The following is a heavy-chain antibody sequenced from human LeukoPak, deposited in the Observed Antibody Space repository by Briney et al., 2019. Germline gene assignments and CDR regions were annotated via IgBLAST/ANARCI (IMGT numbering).Heavy chain of an antibody. Sequence: ASVKVSCKASGYTFTSFGISWVRQAPGQGLEWMGWISTYNGNTNYAQKLQGRVTVTTDTSTSTAYMELRSLRSDDTAVYYCAREFIVVVPAAAYGMDVWGQGTTATVSS. CDR3: AREFIVVVPAAAYGMDV. CDR1: GYTFTSFG. J-gene: IGHJ6*02. CDR2: ISTYNGNT. V-gene: IGHV1-18*01. D-gene: IGHD2-2*01.